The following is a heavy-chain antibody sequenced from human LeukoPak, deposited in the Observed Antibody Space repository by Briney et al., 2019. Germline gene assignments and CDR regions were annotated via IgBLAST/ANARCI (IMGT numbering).Heavy chain of an antibody. CDR2: ISSSSSYI. Sequence: KTGGSLRLSCAASGFTFSSYSMNWVRQAPGKGLELVSSISSSSSYIYYADSVKGRFTISRDNAKNSLYLQMNSLRAEDTAVYYCARDGTVTTAPFDYWGQGTLVTVSS. CDR3: ARDGTVTTAPFDY. CDR1: GFTFSSYS. V-gene: IGHV3-21*01. D-gene: IGHD4-17*01. J-gene: IGHJ4*02.